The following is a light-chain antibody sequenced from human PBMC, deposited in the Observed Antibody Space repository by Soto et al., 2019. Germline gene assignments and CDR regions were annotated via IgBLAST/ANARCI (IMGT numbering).Light chain of an antibody. V-gene: IGLV2-23*01. J-gene: IGLJ2*01. CDR2: EGN. CDR1: SGDIGTYNL. Sequence: QSALTQPASVSGSPGQSITISCTGTSGDIGTYNLVSWYQQHPGRAPKLIIFEGNKRPSGVSNRFSASKSGNTAALAVSGRQAEDEAEYHCCSYAGRSTVICGGGTKLTVL. CDR3: CSYAGRSTVI.